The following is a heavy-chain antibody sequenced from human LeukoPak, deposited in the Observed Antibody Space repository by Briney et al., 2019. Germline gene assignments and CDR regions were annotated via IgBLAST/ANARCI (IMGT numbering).Heavy chain of an antibody. CDR1: GDSISSYY. J-gene: IGHJ4*02. D-gene: IGHD3-22*01. V-gene: IGHV4-59*08. CDR3: ASYDSKGTFDY. Sequence: SETLPLTCTVSGDSISSYYWSWMRQPPGKGLEWIGYIYYSGSTNCNPSLKSRVTISVDTSKNQFSLKLSSVTAADTAVYYCASYDSKGTFDYWGQGTLVTVSS. CDR2: IYYSGST.